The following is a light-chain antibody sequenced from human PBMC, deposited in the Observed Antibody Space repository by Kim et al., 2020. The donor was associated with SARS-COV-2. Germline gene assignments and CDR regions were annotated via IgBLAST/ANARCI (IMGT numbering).Light chain of an antibody. CDR2: QDN. CDR1: KLVDKY. V-gene: IGLV3-1*01. J-gene: IGLJ1*01. CDR3: QAWDSSTHNYV. Sequence: PGQTASITCSGYKLVDKYVSWYEQKPGQSPVVGIYQDNQRPSGIPERFAGSNSGNTATLTISGTQAMDEADYYCQAWDSSTHNYVFGAGTKVTVL.